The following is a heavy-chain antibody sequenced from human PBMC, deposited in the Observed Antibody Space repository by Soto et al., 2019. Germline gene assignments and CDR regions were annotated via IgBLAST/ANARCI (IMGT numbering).Heavy chain of an antibody. Sequence: DVQLLESGGGLVQWGGSLRLSCVTSGFTFSTYGMTWVRQAPGKGLEWVSYGGSGGSRYYAESVKGRFTISRDNSKNTLSLEMNSRRAEDKATYYCVKFRGRAYPDDYMDVWGKGTTVTVSS. CDR1: GFTFSTYG. J-gene: IGHJ6*03. V-gene: IGHV3-23*01. CDR3: VKFRGRAYPDDYMDV. D-gene: IGHD3-10*01. CDR2: GGSGGSR.